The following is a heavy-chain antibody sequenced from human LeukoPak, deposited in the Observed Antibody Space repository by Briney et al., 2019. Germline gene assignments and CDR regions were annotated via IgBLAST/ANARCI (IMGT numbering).Heavy chain of an antibody. CDR3: ARQVLRYFDWPPVGYFDL. CDR1: GGSISSYY. D-gene: IGHD3-9*01. J-gene: IGHJ2*01. Sequence: SETLSLTCTVSGGSISSYYWGWIRQPPGKGLEWIGSIYYSGSTYYNPSLKSRVTISVDTSKNQFSLKLSSVTAADTAVYYCARQVLRYFDWPPVGYFDLWGRGTLVTVSS. V-gene: IGHV4-39*01. CDR2: IYYSGST.